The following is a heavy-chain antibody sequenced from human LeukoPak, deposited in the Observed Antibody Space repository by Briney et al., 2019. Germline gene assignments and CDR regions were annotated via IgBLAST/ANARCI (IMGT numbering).Heavy chain of an antibody. J-gene: IGHJ5*02. CDR1: GFTFSSYW. CDR2: IKQDGSEK. D-gene: IGHD2-2*01. V-gene: IGHV3-7*01. Sequence: GGSLRLSCAASGFTFSSYWMSWVRQAPGKGLEWVANIKQDGSEKYYVDSVKGRFTISRDSAKNSLYLQMNSLRAEDTAVYYCARERLGYCSSTSCLRWFDPCGQGTLVTVSS. CDR3: ARERLGYCSSTSCLRWFDP.